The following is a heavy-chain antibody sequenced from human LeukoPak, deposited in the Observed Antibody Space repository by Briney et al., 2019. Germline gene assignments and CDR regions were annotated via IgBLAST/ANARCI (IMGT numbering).Heavy chain of an antibody. CDR3: ARETTVTPYLYYFDY. Sequence: GGSLRLSCAASAFIFSNYGMNWVRQAPGKGLEWVAVIWYDGSNKYYADSVKGRFTISRDNSKNTLYLQMNSLRAEDTAVYYCARETTVTPYLYYFDYWGQGTLVTVSS. V-gene: IGHV3-33*08. CDR1: AFIFSNYG. J-gene: IGHJ4*02. D-gene: IGHD4-17*01. CDR2: IWYDGSNK.